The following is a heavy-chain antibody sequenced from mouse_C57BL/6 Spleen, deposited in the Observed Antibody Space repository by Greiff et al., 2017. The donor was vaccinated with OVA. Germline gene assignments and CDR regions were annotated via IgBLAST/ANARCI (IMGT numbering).Heavy chain of an antibody. CDR1: GYTFTDYE. J-gene: IGHJ3*01. V-gene: IGHV1-15*01. CDR2: IDPETGGT. D-gene: IGHD1-1*01. CDR3: TRGGYYYGAWFAY. Sequence: VKLQQSGAELVRPGASVTLSCKASGYTFTDYEMHWVKQTPVHGLEWIGAIDPETGGTAYNQKFKGKAILTADKSSSTAYMELRSLTSEDSAVYYCTRGGYYYGAWFAYWGQGTLVTVSA.